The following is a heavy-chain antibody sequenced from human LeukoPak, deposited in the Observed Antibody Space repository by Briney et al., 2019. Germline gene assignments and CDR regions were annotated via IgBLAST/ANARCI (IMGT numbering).Heavy chain of an antibody. CDR2: ISGSGGST. D-gene: IGHD3-16*01. CDR3: AKDPDPAYLTLKWFDP. J-gene: IGHJ5*02. Sequence: PGGSLRLSCAASGFTFSSYAMSWVRQAPGKGLEWVSAISGSGGSTYYADSVKGRFTISRDNSKNTLYLQMNGLRAEDTAVYYCAKDPDPAYLTLKWFDPWGQGTLVTVSS. V-gene: IGHV3-23*01. CDR1: GFTFSSYA.